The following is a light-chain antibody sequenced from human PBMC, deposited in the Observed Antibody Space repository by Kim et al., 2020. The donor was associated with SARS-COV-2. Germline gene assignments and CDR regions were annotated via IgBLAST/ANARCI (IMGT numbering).Light chain of an antibody. V-gene: IGKV3-20*01. CDR3: QQYATSPYT. CDR1: QSVSGNY. Sequence: ELVLTQSPGTLSVSPGQRVILSCRASQSVSGNYIAWYQQKAGQAPRLLMYGASGRAAGVPDRFSGSGSGTHFILTISRLGPEDFAVYFCQQYATSPYTFGQGTKLEI. CDR2: GAS. J-gene: IGKJ2*01.